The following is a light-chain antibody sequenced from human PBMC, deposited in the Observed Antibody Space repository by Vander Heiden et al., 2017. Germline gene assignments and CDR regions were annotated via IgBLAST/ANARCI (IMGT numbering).Light chain of an antibody. J-gene: IGKJ1*01. Sequence: DIQLTQSPSFLSASVGDRVTITCRAGQGISSYLAWYQQKPGKAPKLLIYAASTLQSGVPSRFSGSGSGTEFTLTISRLQPEDFATYYCQQLNSYPWTFGQGTKVEIK. V-gene: IGKV1-9*01. CDR1: QGISSY. CDR3: QQLNSYPWT. CDR2: AAS.